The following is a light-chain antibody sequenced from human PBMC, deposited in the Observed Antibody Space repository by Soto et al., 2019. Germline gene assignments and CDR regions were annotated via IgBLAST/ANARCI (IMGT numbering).Light chain of an antibody. CDR1: QTISTN. CDR3: QQRNNWPLT. V-gene: IGKV3-15*01. J-gene: IGKJ5*01. CDR2: GAS. Sequence: EVVMTQSPATLSVSPGGRAALSCRASQTISTNLAWYQQKPGQAPRLLIYGASTRAAGIPARFSGSGSGTDFTLTISSLEPEDFAVYYCQQRNNWPLTFGGGTRLEIK.